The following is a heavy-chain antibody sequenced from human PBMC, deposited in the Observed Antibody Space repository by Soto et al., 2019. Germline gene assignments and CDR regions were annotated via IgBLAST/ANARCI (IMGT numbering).Heavy chain of an antibody. V-gene: IGHV1-69*12. CDR2: LTPIFDAP. CDR1: GGPFSGHT. Sequence: HVQLVQSGAAVKKPGSSVKVSCKSSGGPFSGHTMNWVRQAPGQGLEWMGGLTPIFDAPIYAQNFRGRVTITADEAASTAYMELSSLTSEDTAVYYCARDRREVVGNDAFDFWGQGTMVTVSS. D-gene: IGHD2-15*01. CDR3: ARDRREVVGNDAFDF. J-gene: IGHJ3*01.